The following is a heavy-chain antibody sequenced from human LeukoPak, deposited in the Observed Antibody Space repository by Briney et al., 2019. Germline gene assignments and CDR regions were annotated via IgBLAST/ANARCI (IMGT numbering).Heavy chain of an antibody. J-gene: IGHJ4*02. CDR2: ITPIFGTA. V-gene: IGHV1-69*13. Sequence: ASVKVSCKASGGTFSSYAISWVRQAPGQGLEWMGGITPIFGTAKYAQKFQGRVTITAVESMSTAYMELSSLRSEDTAVYFCARGWLAESTVVTPYNYWGQGTLVTVSS. CDR3: ARGWLAESTVVTPYNY. CDR1: GGTFSSYA. D-gene: IGHD4-23*01.